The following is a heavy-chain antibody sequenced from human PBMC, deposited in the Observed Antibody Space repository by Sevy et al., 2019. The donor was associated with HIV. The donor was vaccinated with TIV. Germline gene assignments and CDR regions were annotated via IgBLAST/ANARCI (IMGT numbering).Heavy chain of an antibody. CDR3: ARHWPGEDIVVEVAAVAFDM. D-gene: IGHD2-15*01. CDR2: IYPGDSDT. Sequence: GESLKISCKGSGYSFTSYWIGWVRQMPGKGLEWMGIIYPGDSDTRYSPSLQGQVTISADKSISTAYRQWSTLKAADTSMYYWARHWPGEDIVVEVAAVAFDMWGQGTMVTVSS. CDR1: GYSFTSYW. J-gene: IGHJ3*02. V-gene: IGHV5-51*01.